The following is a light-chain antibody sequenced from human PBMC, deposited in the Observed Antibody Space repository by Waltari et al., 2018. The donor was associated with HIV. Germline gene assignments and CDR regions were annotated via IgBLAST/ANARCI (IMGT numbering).Light chain of an antibody. CDR3: QQYGSSPTGT. J-gene: IGKJ1*01. Sequence: EIVLTQSPGTLSLSPGERATLSCRASQSVSSSYLAWYQQKPGQATRLLIYGASSRATGIPDRFSGSGSGTDFTLTISRLEPEDFAVYYCQQYGSSPTGTFGQGTKVEIK. CDR2: GAS. CDR1: QSVSSSY. V-gene: IGKV3-20*01.